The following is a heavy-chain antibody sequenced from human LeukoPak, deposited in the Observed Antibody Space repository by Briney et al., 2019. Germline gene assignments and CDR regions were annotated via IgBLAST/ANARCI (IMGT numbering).Heavy chain of an antibody. CDR3: AREDFYDSGSNDY. V-gene: IGHV1-8*03. J-gene: IGHJ4*02. CDR1: GYSFTNYD. CDR2: MNPNTGIT. D-gene: IGHD3-22*01. Sequence: GPSVKVSCKASGYSFTNYDINWVRQATGQGLEWMGWMNPNTGITAYAQKFQGRVTITRNTSISTAYMELSSLRSEDTAVYYCAREDFYDSGSNDYWGQGTLVTVSS.